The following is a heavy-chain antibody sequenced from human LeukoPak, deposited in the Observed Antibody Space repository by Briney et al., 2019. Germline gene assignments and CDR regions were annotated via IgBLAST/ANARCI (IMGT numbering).Heavy chain of an antibody. CDR1: GFTFSNYE. D-gene: IGHD4-17*01. CDR3: PRDRQAAVTYPDY. V-gene: IGHV3-48*03. CDR2: ISSSGRTM. J-gene: IGHJ4*02. Sequence: QAGGSLRLSCGASGFTFSNYEMNWVRQAPGKGLEWLSYISSSGRTMYYADSVKGRFTISRDNAKNSLYLQMNSLRAEDTAVYYCPRDRQAAVTYPDYWGQGTLVTVSS.